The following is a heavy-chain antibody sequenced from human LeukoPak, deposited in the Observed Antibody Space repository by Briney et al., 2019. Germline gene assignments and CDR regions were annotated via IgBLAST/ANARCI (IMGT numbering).Heavy chain of an antibody. CDR3: ARKGMVTGYFDY. CDR2: IYYSGST. Sequence: SETLSLTCTVSGGSISSYYWSWIRQPPGKGLEWIGYIYYSGSTNYNPSLKSRVTISVDTSKNQFSLKLSSVTAADTAVYYCARKGMVTGYFDYWGQGTLVTVSS. D-gene: IGHD5-18*01. CDR1: GGSISSYY. V-gene: IGHV4-59*01. J-gene: IGHJ4*02.